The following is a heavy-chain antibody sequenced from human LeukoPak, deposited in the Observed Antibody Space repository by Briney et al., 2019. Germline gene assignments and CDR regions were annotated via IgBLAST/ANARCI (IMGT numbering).Heavy chain of an antibody. Sequence: ASVKVSCKVSGYTLTELSMHWVRQATGQGLEWMGWMNPNSGNTGYAQKFQGRVTMTRNTSISTAYMELSSLRSEDTAVYYCHSSGYYIGSDYWGQGTLVTVSS. CDR1: GYTLTELS. V-gene: IGHV1-8*01. J-gene: IGHJ4*02. D-gene: IGHD3-22*01. CDR3: HSSGYYIGSDY. CDR2: MNPNSGNT.